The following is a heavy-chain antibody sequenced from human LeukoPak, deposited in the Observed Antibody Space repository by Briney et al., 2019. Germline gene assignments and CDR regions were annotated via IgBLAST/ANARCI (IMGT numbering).Heavy chain of an antibody. V-gene: IGHV3-7*03. Sequence: GGSLRLSCAASGFTFSSYWMSWVRQAPGKGLEWVANIKQDGSEKYYVDSVKGRFTISRDNAKNSLYLQMNSLRAEDTAAYYCAKRGYDSSGYYGYFDYWGQGTLVTVSS. J-gene: IGHJ4*02. CDR1: GFTFSSYW. CDR3: AKRGYDSSGYYGYFDY. D-gene: IGHD3-22*01. CDR2: IKQDGSEK.